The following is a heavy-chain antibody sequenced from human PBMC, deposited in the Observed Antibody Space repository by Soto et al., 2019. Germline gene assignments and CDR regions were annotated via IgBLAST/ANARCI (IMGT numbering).Heavy chain of an antibody. CDR2: IYYSGNT. CDR1: GGSISSGGYY. V-gene: IGHV4-31*03. J-gene: IGHJ4*02. D-gene: IGHD5-12*01. Sequence: PSETLSLTCTVSGGSISSGGYYWNWIRQHPGKGLEWIGYIYYSGNTYYNPSLKSRVTISVDTSKNQFSLKLSSVTAADTAVYYCARGYSGYPTVFDYWGQGTLVTVSS. CDR3: ARGYSGYPTVFDY.